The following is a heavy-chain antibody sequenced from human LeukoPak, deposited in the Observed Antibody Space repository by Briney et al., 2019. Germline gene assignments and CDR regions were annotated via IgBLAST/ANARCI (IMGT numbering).Heavy chain of an antibody. V-gene: IGHV3-66*01. D-gene: IGHD3-10*01. CDR2: IYSGGST. CDR1: GFTVSSNY. Sequence: GGSLRLSCAASGFTVSSNYMSWVRQAPGKGLEWVSVIYSGGSTYYADSVKGRFTISRDNSKNTPYLQMNSLRAEDTAVYYCARDLPVRGIPGWFDPWGQGTLVTVSS. CDR3: ARDLPVRGIPGWFDP. J-gene: IGHJ5*02.